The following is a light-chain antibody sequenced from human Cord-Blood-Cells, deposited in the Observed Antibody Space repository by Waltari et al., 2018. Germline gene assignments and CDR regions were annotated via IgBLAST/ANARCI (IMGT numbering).Light chain of an antibody. CDR2: QSS. Sequence: DIQMTQSPSTLSPSVGDRVTITCRASQSISSWLDWYQQKPGKARKLRIYQSSSLERGVPSRFSGSGSGTEFTVTISSLQPDDFATYYCQQYNSYPYSFRQGTKLEIK. CDR3: QQYNSYPYS. CDR1: QSISSW. J-gene: IGKJ2*03. V-gene: IGKV1-5*03.